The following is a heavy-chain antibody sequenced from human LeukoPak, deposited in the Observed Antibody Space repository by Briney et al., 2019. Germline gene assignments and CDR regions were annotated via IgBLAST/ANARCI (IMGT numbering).Heavy chain of an antibody. Sequence: GGSLRLSCAASQFYMNWVRQAPGKGLEWVSTIYRGGSTYYADSVKGRFIISRDNSKNTLYLQMNSLRAEDTAVYYCASGESYYLENWGQGTLVTVSS. CDR3: ASGESYYLEN. CDR1: QFY. D-gene: IGHD1-26*01. CDR2: IYRGGST. V-gene: IGHV3-66*01. J-gene: IGHJ4*02.